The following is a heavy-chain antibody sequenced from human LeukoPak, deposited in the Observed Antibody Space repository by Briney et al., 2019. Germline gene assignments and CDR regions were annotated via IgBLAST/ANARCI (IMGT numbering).Heavy chain of an antibody. Sequence: GGSLRLSCAASGFKFSSFSMGWVRQAPGKGLGWLSYITSTSSATYYADSLQGRFTISRDNAKNSLYLQINSLRADDTAVYYCARAIASYGDSAYWGQGTLVTVSS. J-gene: IGHJ4*02. D-gene: IGHD5-18*01. CDR1: GFKFSSFS. CDR2: ITSTSSAT. CDR3: ARAIASYGDSAY. V-gene: IGHV3-48*04.